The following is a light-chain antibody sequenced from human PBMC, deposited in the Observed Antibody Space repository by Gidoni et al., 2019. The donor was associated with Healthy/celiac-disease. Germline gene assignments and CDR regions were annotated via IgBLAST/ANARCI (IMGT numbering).Light chain of an antibody. J-gene: IGKJ3*01. CDR3: QQSYSTSIFT. Sequence: DIRMTQVPSSLSASVGDRVTITCRASQSISSYLNWYQQKPGKAPKLLIYSASSLQSGVPSRFSCSGSGTDFTLTISSLQPEDFATYYCQQSYSTSIFTFGPGTKVDIK. CDR1: QSISSY. CDR2: SAS. V-gene: IGKV1-39*01.